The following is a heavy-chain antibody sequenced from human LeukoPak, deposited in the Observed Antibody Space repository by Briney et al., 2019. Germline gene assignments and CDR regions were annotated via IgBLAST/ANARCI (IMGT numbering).Heavy chain of an antibody. D-gene: IGHD3-22*01. CDR2: IYYSGST. J-gene: IGHJ4*02. CDR1: GGSISSYY. V-gene: IGHV4-59*01. CDR3: ARSYDSSEVPETFDY. Sequence: SETLFLTCTVSGGSISSYYWSWIRQPPGKGLEWIGYIYYSGSTNYNPSLKSRVTISVDTSKNQFSLKLSSVTAADTAVYYCARSYDSSEVPETFDYWGQGTLVTVSS.